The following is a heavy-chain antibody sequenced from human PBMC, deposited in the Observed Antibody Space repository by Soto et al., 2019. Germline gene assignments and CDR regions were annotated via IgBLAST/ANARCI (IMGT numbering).Heavy chain of an antibody. J-gene: IGHJ4*02. CDR3: AREGRSAAPQAGFDL. V-gene: IGHV4-31*03. CDR1: GNSISTGAYY. CDR2: IFYSGNT. D-gene: IGHD3-10*01. Sequence: SETLSLACTVSGNSISTGAYYWSWLRQHPVKGLEWIGHIFYSGNTHYSPSLESRVTISVDTSKNQFSIKLTSVTVADTAVYYCAREGRSAAPQAGFDLWGQGTLVTVSS.